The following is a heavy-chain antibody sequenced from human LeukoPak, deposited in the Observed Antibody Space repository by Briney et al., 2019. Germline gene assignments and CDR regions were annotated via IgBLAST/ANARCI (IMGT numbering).Heavy chain of an antibody. CDR1: GGSISSGGYS. V-gene: IGHV4-30-2*01. CDR2: TYHSGST. Sequence: SETLSLTCAVSGGSISSGGYSWSWIRQPPGKGLEWIGYTYHSGSTYYNPSLKSRVTISVDRSKNQFSLKLSSVTAADTAVYYCARGYSAMVRGVGNFDYWGQGTLVTVSS. CDR3: ARGYSAMVRGVGNFDY. D-gene: IGHD3-10*01. J-gene: IGHJ4*02.